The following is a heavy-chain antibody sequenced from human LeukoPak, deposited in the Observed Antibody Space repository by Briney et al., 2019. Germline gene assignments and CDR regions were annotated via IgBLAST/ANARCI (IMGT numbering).Heavy chain of an antibody. D-gene: IGHD4-17*01. CDR2: ISSSSSYI. CDR3: ARDPLDHDYGDSPPYFDY. Sequence: GGSLRLSCAASGFTFSSYSMNWVRQAPGKGLEWVSSISSSSSYIYHADSVKGRFTISRDNAKNSLYLQMNSLRAEDTAVYYCARDPLDHDYGDSPPYFDYWGQGTLVTVSS. V-gene: IGHV3-21*01. J-gene: IGHJ4*02. CDR1: GFTFSSYS.